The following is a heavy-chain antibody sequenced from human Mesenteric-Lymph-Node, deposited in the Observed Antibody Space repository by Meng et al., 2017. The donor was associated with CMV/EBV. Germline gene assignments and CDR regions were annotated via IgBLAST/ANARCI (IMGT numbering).Heavy chain of an antibody. CDR2: ITSGSTDI. D-gene: IGHD2/OR15-2a*01. V-gene: IGHV3-21*05. Sequence: GGSLRLSCAASGFTFTSFSMNWVRQAPGKGLEWVAYITSGSTDIQYADSVKGRFTFSRDNAKNSLSLQMHSLTAEDTAVYYCARAVIYAFDVWGQGTMVTVSS. CDR3: ARAVIYAFDV. J-gene: IGHJ3*01. CDR1: GFTFTSFS.